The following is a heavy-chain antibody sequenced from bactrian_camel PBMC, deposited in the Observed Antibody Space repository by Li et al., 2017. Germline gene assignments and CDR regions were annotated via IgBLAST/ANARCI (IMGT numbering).Heavy chain of an antibody. Sequence: LVESGGGSVQAGESLRLSCAASQSEYYTHCMGWFRQAPGKEREGVAVMYSHGGKTYYADSVKGRFTISRDNAKNTVTLGLNSLKIEDMAMYYCATEVVPYYWGQGTQVTVS. V-gene: IGHV3S6*01. CDR1: QSEYYTHC. J-gene: IGHJ4*01. CDR2: MYSHGGKT. D-gene: IGHD7*01. CDR3: ATEVVPYY.